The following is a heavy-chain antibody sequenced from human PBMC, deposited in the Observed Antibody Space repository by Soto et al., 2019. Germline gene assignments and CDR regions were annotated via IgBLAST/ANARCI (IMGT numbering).Heavy chain of an antibody. Sequence: EVHLLESGGDLVQPGGSLRLSCTASGLTFSTYAMSWVRQAPGKGLEWVSAIGGSGTGGRTYYADSVKGRFTISRDNSKTTVYLQMNSLRADDTAVYYWAKSPGGLDGYNSDYYGMDVWGQGTTVTVSS. CDR2: IGGSGTGGRT. CDR3: AKSPGGLDGYNSDYYGMDV. D-gene: IGHD5-12*01. J-gene: IGHJ6*02. V-gene: IGHV3-23*01. CDR1: GLTFSTYA.